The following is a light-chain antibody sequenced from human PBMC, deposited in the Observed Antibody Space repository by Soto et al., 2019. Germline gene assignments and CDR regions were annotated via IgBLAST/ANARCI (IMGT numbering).Light chain of an antibody. CDR1: RSISNY. Sequence: DIQMAQSPSSLSASVGDTVTIACRASRSISNYLNWYQQKPGRAPNLLISGASTLQRGVPSRFSGSGSGTTFTLTMTSLQPDDFAIYFCQQSYTAPFTFGPGTKVEIK. J-gene: IGKJ3*01. CDR3: QQSYTAPFT. V-gene: IGKV1-39*01. CDR2: GAS.